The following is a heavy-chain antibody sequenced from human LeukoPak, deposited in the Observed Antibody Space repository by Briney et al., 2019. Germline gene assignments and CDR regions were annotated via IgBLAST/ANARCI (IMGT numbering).Heavy chain of an antibody. J-gene: IGHJ4*02. CDR2: ISGSGGST. CDR3: AKVRGAAPKMSYFDY. Sequence: PGGSLRLSCAASGFTFSSYSMSWVRQAPGKGLEWVAAISGSGGSTYYADSVKGRFTISRDNSKNTLYLQMNSLRAEDKAVYYCAKVRGAAPKMSYFDYWGQGTLVTVSS. D-gene: IGHD6-13*01. CDR1: GFTFSSYS. V-gene: IGHV3-23*01.